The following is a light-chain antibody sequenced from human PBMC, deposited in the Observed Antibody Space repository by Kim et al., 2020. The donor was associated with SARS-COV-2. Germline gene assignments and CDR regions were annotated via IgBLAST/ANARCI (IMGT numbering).Light chain of an antibody. V-gene: IGKV1-39*01. CDR2: GAS. Sequence: DIQMTQSPSSLSASVGDRVTITCWASQNINKYLNWYQQKPGKAPKILMYGASSLQTGVPSRFSGSGSGTDFSLTISSLQPEDFATYYCQQSYSIPYTFGQGTKLEIK. J-gene: IGKJ2*01. CDR1: QNINKY. CDR3: QQSYSIPYT.